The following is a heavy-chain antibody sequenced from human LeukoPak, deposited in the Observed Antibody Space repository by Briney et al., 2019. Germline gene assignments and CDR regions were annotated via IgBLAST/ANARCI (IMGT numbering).Heavy chain of an antibody. J-gene: IGHJ4*02. V-gene: IGHV3-74*01. CDR3: ARELSREKDY. D-gene: IGHD3-16*02. CDR2: INTDGSST. Sequence: GGSLRLSCAASGFTLSSYWMHWVRQAPEKGLVWVSRINTDGSSTTYVDSVKGRFTISRDNAKNTLYLQMNSLRAEDTAVYYCARELSREKDYWGQGTLVTVSS. CDR1: GFTLSSYW.